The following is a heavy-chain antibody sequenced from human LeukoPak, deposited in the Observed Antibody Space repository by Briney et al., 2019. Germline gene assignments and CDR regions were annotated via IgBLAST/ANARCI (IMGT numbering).Heavy chain of an antibody. V-gene: IGHV3-11*04. Sequence: PGGSLRLSCAASGFTFSDYYMSWIRQAPGKGLEWVSYISSSGSTIYYADSVKGRFTISRDNAKNSLYLQMNSLRAEDTAVYYCARFLGYCSGGSCYYYYYMDVWGKGTTVTVSS. CDR2: ISSSGSTI. J-gene: IGHJ6*03. D-gene: IGHD2-15*01. CDR3: ARFLGYCSGGSCYYYYYMDV. CDR1: GFTFSDYY.